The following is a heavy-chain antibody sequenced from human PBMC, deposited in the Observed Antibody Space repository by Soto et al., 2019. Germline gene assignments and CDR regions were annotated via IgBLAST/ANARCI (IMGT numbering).Heavy chain of an antibody. CDR2: ISHDGSEK. CDR1: RFTFSSYA. CDR3: ARAAAYFYHYYYAMDV. J-gene: IGHJ6*02. Sequence: QVQLVESGGGVVQPGKSLRLSCAASRFTFSSYAMDWVRQAPGKGLERVAVISHDGSEKYYGDSVKGRFTISRDNPKNTVYLQMNSLRPEDTAVYYCARAAAYFYHYYYAMDVWGQGTAVTVSS. D-gene: IGHD6-13*01. V-gene: IGHV3-30-3*01.